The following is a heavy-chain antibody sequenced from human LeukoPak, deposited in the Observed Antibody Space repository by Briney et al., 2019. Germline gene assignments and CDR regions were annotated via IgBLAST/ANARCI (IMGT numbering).Heavy chain of an antibody. Sequence: GGSLRLSCAASGFTFSSYGMHWVRQAPGKGLEWVAVIWYDGSNRYYADSVKGRFTISRDNSKNTLYLHMNSLRAEDTAVYYCAATGTSDYWGQGTLVTVSS. V-gene: IGHV3-33*01. CDR3: AATGTSDY. D-gene: IGHD1-1*01. CDR2: IWYDGSNR. CDR1: GFTFSSYG. J-gene: IGHJ4*02.